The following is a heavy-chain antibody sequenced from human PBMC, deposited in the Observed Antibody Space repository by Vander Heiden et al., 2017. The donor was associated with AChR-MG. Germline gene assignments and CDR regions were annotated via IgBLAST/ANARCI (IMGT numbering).Heavy chain of an antibody. CDR2: IYYSGST. CDR1: GGSISSGGYY. J-gene: IGHJ6*02. D-gene: IGHD6-19*01. CDR3: ARVSIAVAGKKYYYYGMDV. V-gene: IGHV4-31*03. Sequence: QVQLQESGPGLVKPSQTLSLTCTVSGGSISSGGYYWSWIRQHPGKGLEWIGYIYYSGSTYYNPSLKRRVTISVDTSKNQFSLKLSSVTAADTAVYYCARVSIAVAGKKYYYYGMDVWGQGTTVTVSS.